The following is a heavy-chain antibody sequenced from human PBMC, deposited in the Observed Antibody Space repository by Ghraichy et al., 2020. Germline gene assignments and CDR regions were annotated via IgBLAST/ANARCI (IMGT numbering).Heavy chain of an antibody. CDR1: GFTFSSYA. CDR2: ITNSGGAT. J-gene: IGHJ5*02. D-gene: IGHD1-26*01. V-gene: IGHV3-23*01. Sequence: GGSLRLSCAASGFTFSSYAMSWVRQAPGKGLGWVSSITNSGGATDYADSVKGRFTISRDNSKNTLYLQMNSLRVEDTAVYYCVKHIVGAVRYFDPWGQGTLVTVSS. CDR3: VKHIVGAVRYFDP.